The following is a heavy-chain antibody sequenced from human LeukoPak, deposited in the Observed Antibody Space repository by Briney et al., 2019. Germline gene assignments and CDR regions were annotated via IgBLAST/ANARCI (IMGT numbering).Heavy chain of an antibody. J-gene: IGHJ4*02. Sequence: GGSLRLSCAASGFTFSSYAMHWVRQAPGKGLEWVAVISYDGSNKYYADSVKGRFTISRDNSKNTLYLQMNSLRAEDTAVYYCARHPVVAAHYYFDYWGQGTLVTVSS. V-gene: IGHV3-30*04. D-gene: IGHD2-15*01. CDR3: ARHPVVAAHYYFDY. CDR1: GFTFSSYA. CDR2: ISYDGSNK.